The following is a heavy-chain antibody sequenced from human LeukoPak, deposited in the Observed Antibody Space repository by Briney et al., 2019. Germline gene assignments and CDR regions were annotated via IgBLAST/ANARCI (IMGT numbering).Heavy chain of an antibody. J-gene: IGHJ4*02. CDR1: GGSLNGYY. CDR2: INHRGST. Sequence: PSETLSLTCAVYGGSLNGYYWSWIRQPPGKGLEWSGKINHRGSTNYNPSLKSRVTISVDTSKNQFSLKLSSVTAADTAVYYCARGGAYYYDSSGLFDYWGQGTLVTVSS. V-gene: IGHV4-34*01. D-gene: IGHD3-22*01. CDR3: ARGGAYYYDSSGLFDY.